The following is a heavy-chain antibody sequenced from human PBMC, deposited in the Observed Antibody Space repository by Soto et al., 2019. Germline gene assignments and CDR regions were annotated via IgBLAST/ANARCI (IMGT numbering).Heavy chain of an antibody. D-gene: IGHD3-16*01. Sequence: SETLSLTCTVSGGSISSYYWSWIRQPPGKGLEWIGYIYYSGSTNYNPSLKSRVTISVDTSKNQFSLKLSSVTAADTAGYYCARVWGYSLDYWGQGTLVTVSS. CDR1: GGSISSYY. CDR2: IYYSGST. CDR3: ARVWGYSLDY. J-gene: IGHJ4*02. V-gene: IGHV4-59*01.